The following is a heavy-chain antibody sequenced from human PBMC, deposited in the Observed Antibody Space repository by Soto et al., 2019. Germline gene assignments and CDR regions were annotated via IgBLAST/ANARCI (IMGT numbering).Heavy chain of an antibody. CDR1: GYTFASYG. V-gene: IGHV1-18*01. J-gene: IGHJ4*02. Sequence: QVQLVQSGAEVKKPGASVKVSCKASGYTFASYGISWLRQAPGQGLEWLGWVSTYSPKTVYAQKFQGRVTMTTDTSTTTAHMELTSLTSNDTAVYYCARDLSGEMNIIADSGGPGTLVTVSS. D-gene: IGHD1-20*01. CDR3: ARDLSGEMNIIADS. CDR2: VSTYSPKT.